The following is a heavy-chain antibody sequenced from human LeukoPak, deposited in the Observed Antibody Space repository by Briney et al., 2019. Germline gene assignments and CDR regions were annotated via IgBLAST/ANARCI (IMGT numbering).Heavy chain of an antibody. Sequence: SETLSLTCAVYGGSFSDYYWSWIRQPPGKGLEWIGEINHSGTTNYNPSLKSRVTISVDTSKNQFSLKMNSVTAADTAVYYCARGELQYNSGMYAVRVLDYWGQGTLVTVSS. J-gene: IGHJ4*02. CDR2: INHSGTT. D-gene: IGHD6-19*01. V-gene: IGHV4-34*01. CDR3: ARGELQYNSGMYAVRVLDY. CDR1: GGSFSDYY.